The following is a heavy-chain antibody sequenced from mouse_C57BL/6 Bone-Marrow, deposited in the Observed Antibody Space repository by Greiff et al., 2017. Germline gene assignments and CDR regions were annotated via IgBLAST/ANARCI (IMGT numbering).Heavy chain of an antibody. CDR3: TTYGYYPWFAY. J-gene: IGHJ3*01. CDR2: IDPENGDT. CDR1: GFNIKDDY. V-gene: IGHV14-4*01. Sequence: VQLQQPGAELVRPGASVKLSCTASGFNIKDDYMHWVKQRPEQGLEWIGWIDPENGDTEYASKFQGKATITADTSSNTAYLQLSSLTSEDTAVYYCTTYGYYPWFAYWGQGTLVTVSA. D-gene: IGHD2-3*01.